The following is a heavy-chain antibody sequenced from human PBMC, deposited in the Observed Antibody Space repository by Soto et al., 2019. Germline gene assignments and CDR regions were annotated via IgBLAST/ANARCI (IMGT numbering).Heavy chain of an antibody. D-gene: IGHD2-15*01. V-gene: IGHV4-30-2*06. CDR2: IYYSGGT. Sequence: QLHLQESGSGLVRPSQTLSLTCAVTGGSINRGGYSWSWIRQSPGKGLEWIGYIYYSGGTYYNPSLKSRLTRPLDRSKNLSSLNWTSVTAADTALHSCAGINLGYCNGYTCRRRDYWGQGALVTVSS. CDR3: AGINLGYCNGYTCRRRDY. CDR1: GGSINRGGYS. J-gene: IGHJ4*02.